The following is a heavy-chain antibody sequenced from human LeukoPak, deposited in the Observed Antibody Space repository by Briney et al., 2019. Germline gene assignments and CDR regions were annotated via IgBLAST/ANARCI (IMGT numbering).Heavy chain of an antibody. D-gene: IGHD3-22*01. CDR1: GGSISSYY. CDR2: IYTSGST. J-gene: IGHJ4*02. Sequence: SETLSLTCTVSGGSISSYYWSWIRQPAGKGLEWLGRIYTSGSTNYNPSLKSRVTMSVDTSKNQFSLKLSSVTAADTAVYYCARDRYYYDSSGRRYFDYWGQGTLVTVSS. V-gene: IGHV4-4*07. CDR3: ARDRYYYDSSGRRYFDY.